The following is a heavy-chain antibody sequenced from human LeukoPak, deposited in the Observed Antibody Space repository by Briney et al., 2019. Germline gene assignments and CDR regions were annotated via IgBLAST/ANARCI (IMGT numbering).Heavy chain of an antibody. V-gene: IGHV3-21*06. CDR1: GFTFSSYN. CDR3: AREQAAPGFPYYYGMDV. D-gene: IGHD6-13*01. Sequence: GGSLRLSCAASGFTFSSYNMNWVRQAPGKGLEWVSSISSRSSYIYYADSVKGRFTISGDNAKNSLYLRMNSLGAEDTAVYYCAREQAAPGFPYYYGMDVWGQGTTVTVSS. J-gene: IGHJ6*02. CDR2: ISSRSSYI.